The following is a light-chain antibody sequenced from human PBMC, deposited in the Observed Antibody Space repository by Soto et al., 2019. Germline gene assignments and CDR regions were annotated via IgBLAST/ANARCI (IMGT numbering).Light chain of an antibody. CDR3: NLRAGWPRN. V-gene: IGKV3D-20*02. CDR2: AAS. CDR1: QSVSSNS. Sequence: GWEQGAGTGGFYPGVRSMRCGRASQSVSSNSLAWHQQKPGQAPRLLMYAASSRAAGIPDRFSGSVSWTDFHLTISRLAPGDFAVYFCNLRAGWPRNFRGGTKVDIK. J-gene: IGKJ4*01.